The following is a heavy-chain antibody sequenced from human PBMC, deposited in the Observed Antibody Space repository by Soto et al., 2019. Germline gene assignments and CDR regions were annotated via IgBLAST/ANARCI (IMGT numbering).Heavy chain of an antibody. D-gene: IGHD4-17*01. V-gene: IGHV4-31*03. CDR2: IYYSGST. J-gene: IGHJ4*02. CDR3: ARAEVPKDYGDYLIDY. Sequence: QVQLQESGPGLVKPSQTLSLTCTVSGGSISSGGYYWSWIRQHPGKGLEWIGYIYYSGSTYYNPSLKSRVTIAVYTSKNQFSLKLSSVTAADTAVYYCARAEVPKDYGDYLIDYWGQGTLVTVSS. CDR1: GGSISSGGYY.